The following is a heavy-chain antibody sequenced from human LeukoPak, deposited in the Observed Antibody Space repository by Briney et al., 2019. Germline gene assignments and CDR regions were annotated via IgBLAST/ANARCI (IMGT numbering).Heavy chain of an antibody. CDR1: GNSFSNYA. CDR2: IIPFFGTA. CDR3: AREMGVYYFDY. Sequence: GASVKVSCKTSGNSFSNYAISWVRQAPGQGLEWMGGIIPFFGTANYAQKFQGRVTITADKSTSTAYMKLSSLRSEDTAVYYCAREMGVYYFDYWGQGTLVTVSS. J-gene: IGHJ4*02. D-gene: IGHD2-8*01. V-gene: IGHV1-69*06.